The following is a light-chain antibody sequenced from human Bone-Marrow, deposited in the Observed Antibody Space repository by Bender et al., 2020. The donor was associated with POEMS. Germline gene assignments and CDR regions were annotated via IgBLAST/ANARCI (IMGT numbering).Light chain of an antibody. CDR3: QVWESSQNHPYF. CDR2: DVM. CDR1: TSDVGDFQF. Sequence: QSALTQPASVSGSLGQSITISCTGSTSDVGDFQFVSWYQQHPGKAPKLLIFDVMNWPSGIPDRFSGSNSGNTATLTITRVEAGDAADYYCQVWESSQNHPYFFGTGTQVTVL. V-gene: IGLV2-14*03. J-gene: IGLJ1*01.